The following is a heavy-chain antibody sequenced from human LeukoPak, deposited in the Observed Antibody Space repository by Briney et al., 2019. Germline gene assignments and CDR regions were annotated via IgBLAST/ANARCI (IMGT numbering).Heavy chain of an antibody. CDR2: IHSGGRT. J-gene: IGHJ4*02. V-gene: IGHV3-66*01. CDR1: GFSVSNNY. Sequence: PWGSLRLSCAASGFSVSNNYLSWVRQPPGKGLEWVSVIHSGGRTKYADSVRDRFTISRDTAKNTVYLQMNSLRVDDTAAYYFARPGSASGYWVHWGQGTLVTVSS. D-gene: IGHD3-3*01. CDR3: ARPGSASGYWVH.